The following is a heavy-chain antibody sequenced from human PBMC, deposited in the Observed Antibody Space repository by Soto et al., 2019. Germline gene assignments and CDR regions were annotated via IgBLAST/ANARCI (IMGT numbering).Heavy chain of an antibody. CDR1: GGSMSSYY. D-gene: IGHD3-22*01. CDR2: IYASGNT. J-gene: IGHJ4*02. Sequence: SETLSLTCTASGGSMSSYYWNWIRQPPGKGLESIGYIYASGNTNYNPSFKSRVAISIDTSKNHFSLKLSSVTAADTAVYYCAGGYYDSSGYDYYFDYWGQGTLVTVSS. V-gene: IGHV4-59*01. CDR3: AGGYYDSSGYDYYFDY.